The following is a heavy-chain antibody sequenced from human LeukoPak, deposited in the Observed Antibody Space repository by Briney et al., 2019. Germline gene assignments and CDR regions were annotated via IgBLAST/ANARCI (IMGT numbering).Heavy chain of an antibody. CDR3: ARGSTIYYDSISGIVLFRPENWFDP. CDR2: ISSSGSTI. V-gene: IGHV3-11*01. CDR1: GFTFSDYY. J-gene: IGHJ5*02. D-gene: IGHD3-22*01. Sequence: PGGSLRLSCAASGFTFSDYYMSWIRQAPGKGLEWVSYISSSGSTIYYADSVKGRFTISRDNAKNSLYLQMNSLRAEDTAVYYCARGSTIYYDSISGIVLFRPENWFDPWGQGTLVTVSS.